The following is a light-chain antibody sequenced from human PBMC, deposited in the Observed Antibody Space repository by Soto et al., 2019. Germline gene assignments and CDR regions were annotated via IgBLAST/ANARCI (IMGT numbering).Light chain of an antibody. Sequence: QSVLTQPASVSGSPGQSITISCTGTSSDVGSYNLVSWYQQHPGKAPKLMLYEVSKRPSGVSNRFSGSKSGNTASLTISGLQAEDEADYYCCSYAGSTTYGFGTGTKVTVL. CDR3: CSYAGSTTYG. CDR1: SSDVGSYNL. CDR2: EVS. V-gene: IGLV2-23*02. J-gene: IGLJ1*01.